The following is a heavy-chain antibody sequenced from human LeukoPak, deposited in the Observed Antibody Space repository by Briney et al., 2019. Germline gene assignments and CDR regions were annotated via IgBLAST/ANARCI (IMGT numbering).Heavy chain of an antibody. CDR3: ARDYGDLPARVPYFDY. CDR2: ISSSSSMI. D-gene: IGHD4-17*01. Sequence: GGSLRLSCAASGFTFSSYSMNWVRQAPGKGLEWVSYISSSSSMIYYADSVKGRFTISRDNAKNSLYLQMKSLRVEDTAIYYCARDYGDLPARVPYFDYWGQGTLVTVSS. V-gene: IGHV3-48*01. J-gene: IGHJ4*02. CDR1: GFTFSSYS.